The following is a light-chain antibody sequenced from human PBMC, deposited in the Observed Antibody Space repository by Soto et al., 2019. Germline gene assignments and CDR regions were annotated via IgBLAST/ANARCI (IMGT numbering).Light chain of an antibody. CDR1: SSNIGSKS. CDR3: AAWDDSLNVLV. CDR2: SNN. V-gene: IGLV1-44*01. Sequence: QPVLTQPPSVSGTPGQRVNMSCSGSSSNIGSKSVSWYQHLPQTAPKLLIYSNNQRPSGVPGRFSGSKSGTSASLAISGLQSDDETHYYCAAWDDSLNVLVFGGGTKLTVL. J-gene: IGLJ2*01.